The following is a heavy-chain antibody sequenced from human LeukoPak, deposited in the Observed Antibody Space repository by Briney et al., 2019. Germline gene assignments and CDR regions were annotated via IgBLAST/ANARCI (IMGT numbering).Heavy chain of an antibody. CDR2: INSDGSST. CDR1: GFSFSTTW. V-gene: IGHV3-74*01. J-gene: IGHJ6*02. Sequence: GGSLRLSCVASGFSFSTTWMHWVRQAPGKGLVRVSHINSDGSSTTYADSVKGRFTISRDNAKNTLYLQMNSPRAEDTAVYYCVRDRYYTMDVWGQGTTVTVSS. CDR3: VRDRYYTMDV.